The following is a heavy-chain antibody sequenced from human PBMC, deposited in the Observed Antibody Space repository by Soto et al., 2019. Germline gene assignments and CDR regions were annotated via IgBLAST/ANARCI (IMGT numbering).Heavy chain of an antibody. CDR2: VSGSGGST. D-gene: IGHD6-13*01. CDR1: GVTFSSYA. Sequence: VGSLRLSCAASGVTFSSYAMSWVCQAQGTGMEWVSAVSGSGGSTYYADSVKGRFTISRDNSKNTLYLQMNSLRAEDTAVYYCAKETSSSWYPQFYYYYGIDVWGQGTTVTVSS. CDR3: AKETSSSWYPQFYYYYGIDV. V-gene: IGHV3-23*01. J-gene: IGHJ6*02.